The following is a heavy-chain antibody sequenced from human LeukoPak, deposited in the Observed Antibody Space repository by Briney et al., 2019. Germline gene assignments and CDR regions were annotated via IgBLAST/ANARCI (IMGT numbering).Heavy chain of an antibody. CDR2: IKQDGSEK. CDR1: GFPFSSYW. Sequence: HGGSLRLSCAASGFPFSSYWMSWVRQAPGKGLEWVANIKQDGSEKYYVDSVKGRFTISRDNAKNSLYLQMNSLRAEDTAVYYCAGGSTVDFYYWGQGTLVTVS. CDR3: AGGSTVDFYY. D-gene: IGHD5/OR15-5a*01. V-gene: IGHV3-7*04. J-gene: IGHJ4*02.